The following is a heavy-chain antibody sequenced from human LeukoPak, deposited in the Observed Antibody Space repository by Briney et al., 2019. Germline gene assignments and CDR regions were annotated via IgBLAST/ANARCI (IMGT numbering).Heavy chain of an antibody. CDR2: ISAYNGNT. Sequence: ASVNVSCKASVYTFTSYGISWVRQAPGQGLEWMGWISAYNGNTNYAQKLQGRVTMTTDTSTSTAYMELRSLRSDDTAVYYCAREARGGLAGPFDYWGQGTLVTVSS. CDR3: AREARGGLAGPFDY. J-gene: IGHJ4*02. V-gene: IGHV1-18*01. CDR1: VYTFTSYG. D-gene: IGHD3/OR15-3a*01.